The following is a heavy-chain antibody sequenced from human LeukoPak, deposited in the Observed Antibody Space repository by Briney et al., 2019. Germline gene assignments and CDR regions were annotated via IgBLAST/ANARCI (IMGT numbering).Heavy chain of an antibody. CDR2: ISYDGSNK. D-gene: IGHD6-13*01. V-gene: IGHV3-30*04. J-gene: IGHJ4*02. Sequence: GGSLRLSCAASGFSNYTMHWVRQAQGKGLEWVAVISYDGSNKYYADSVKGRFTISRDNSKNTLYLQMNSLRAEDTAVYYCARGWAAAGSYLDYWGQGTLVTVSS. CDR1: GFSNYT. CDR3: ARGWAAAGSYLDY.